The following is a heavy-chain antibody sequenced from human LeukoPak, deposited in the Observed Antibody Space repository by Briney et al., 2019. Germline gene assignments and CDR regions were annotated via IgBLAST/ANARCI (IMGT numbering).Heavy chain of an antibody. Sequence: GGSLRLSCAASGFTFSSYWMGWVRQAPGKGLEWVANIKQDGSEKYYGDSVKGRFTISRDNAKNSLYLQMNSLRAEDTAVYYCARADFWSGYRMDHFDYWGQGTLVTVSS. CDR2: IKQDGSEK. CDR3: ARADFWSGYRMDHFDY. CDR1: GFTFSSYW. V-gene: IGHV3-7*01. D-gene: IGHD3-3*01. J-gene: IGHJ4*02.